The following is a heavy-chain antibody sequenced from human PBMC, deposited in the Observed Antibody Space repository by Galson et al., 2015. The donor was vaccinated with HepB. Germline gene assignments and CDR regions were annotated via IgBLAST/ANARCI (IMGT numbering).Heavy chain of an antibody. Sequence: SVKVSCKASGSTFTSYAMHWVRQAPGQRLEWMGWINAGNGNTKYSQKFQGRVTITRDTSASTAYMELSSLRSEGTAVYYCARAVVVAGNRLHYYYYYGMDVWGQGTTVTVSS. CDR3: ARAVVVAGNRLHYYYYYGMDV. CDR2: INAGNGNT. CDR1: GSTFTSYA. D-gene: IGHD6-19*01. V-gene: IGHV1-3*01. J-gene: IGHJ6*02.